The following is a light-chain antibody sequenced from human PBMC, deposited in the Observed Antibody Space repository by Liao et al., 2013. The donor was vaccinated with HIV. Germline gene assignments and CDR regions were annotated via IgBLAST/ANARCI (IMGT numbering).Light chain of an antibody. CDR3: QAWDTSTGV. Sequence: SYELTQPPSVSVAPGKTARITCGGNNIGSKNVHWYQQKPGQAPVLVIYYDHDRPSRIPERFSGSNSGNTATLTISGTQTVDEADYYCQAWDTSTGVFGAGTKVTVL. J-gene: IGLJ1*01. CDR1: NIGSKN. V-gene: IGLV3-21*01. CDR2: YDH.